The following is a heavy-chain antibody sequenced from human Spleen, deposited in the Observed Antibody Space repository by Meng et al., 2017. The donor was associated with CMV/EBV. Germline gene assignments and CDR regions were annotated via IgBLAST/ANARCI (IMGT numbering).Heavy chain of an antibody. Sequence: GETLKISCAASRFTVSNNYISWVRQAPGKGLDWVSVIYSGGTTYYADSVKGRFTITRDKSKNTLYLQMNSLRAEDTAVYYCARDRVVPAAILSYYYYGMDVWGQGTTVTVSS. J-gene: IGHJ6*02. D-gene: IGHD2-2*02. CDR3: ARDRVVPAAILSYYYYGMDV. V-gene: IGHV3-66*02. CDR2: IYSGGTT. CDR1: RFTVSNNY.